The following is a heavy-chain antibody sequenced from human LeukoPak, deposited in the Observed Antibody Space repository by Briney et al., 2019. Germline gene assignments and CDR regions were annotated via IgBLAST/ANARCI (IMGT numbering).Heavy chain of an antibody. Sequence: PSETLSLTCTVSGGSISSYYWSWIRQPAGKGLEWIGRIYTSGSTNYNPSLKSRVTMSVDTSKNQFSLKLSSVTAADTAVYYCARDLYRIVVVPHYFDYWGQGTLVTVSS. V-gene: IGHV4-4*07. CDR2: IYTSGST. J-gene: IGHJ4*02. CDR1: GGSISSYY. D-gene: IGHD3-22*01. CDR3: ARDLYRIVVVPHYFDY.